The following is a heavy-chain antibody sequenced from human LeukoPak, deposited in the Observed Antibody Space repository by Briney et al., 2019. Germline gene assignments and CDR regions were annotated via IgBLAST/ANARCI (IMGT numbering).Heavy chain of an antibody. Sequence: GESLKISCKGSGFSFPNFWIAWVREVPGKGLEWMGLIYPGDSDTRYSPSFRGKVAISADKSISTAYLQWSSLKASDTAMYYCARVYRSRKSAYTTAVDYWGQGTLVNVSS. CDR3: ARVYRSRKSAYTTAVDY. D-gene: IGHD6-19*01. V-gene: IGHV5-51*01. CDR1: GFSFPNFW. J-gene: IGHJ4*02. CDR2: IYPGDSDT.